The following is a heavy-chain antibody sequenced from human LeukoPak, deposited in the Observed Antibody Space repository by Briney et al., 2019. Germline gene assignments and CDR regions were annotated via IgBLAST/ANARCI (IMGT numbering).Heavy chain of an antibody. CDR3: AKDSNGWYQRGSNYFDY. CDR2: INAGNGNT. V-gene: IGHV1-3*01. Sequence: ASVKVSCKASGYTFTSYAMHWVRQAPGQRLEWMGWINAGNGNTKYSQKFQGRVTITRDTSASTAYMELSSLRSEDTAVYYCAKDSNGWYQRGSNYFDYWGQGTLVTVSS. D-gene: IGHD6-19*01. J-gene: IGHJ4*02. CDR1: GYTFTSYA.